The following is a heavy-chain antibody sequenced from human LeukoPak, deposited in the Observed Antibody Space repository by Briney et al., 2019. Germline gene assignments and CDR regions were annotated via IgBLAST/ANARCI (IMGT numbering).Heavy chain of an antibody. D-gene: IGHD3-3*01. V-gene: IGHV1-8*03. CDR2: MNPNSGNT. CDR1: GYTFTSYD. CDR3: ARGLPDSYYDFWSGYYDAFDI. Sequence: ASVKVSCKASGYTFTSYDINWVRQATGQGLEWMGWMNPNSGNTGYAQKFQGRVTITRNTSISTAYMELSSLRSEDTAVYYCARGLPDSYYDFWSGYYDAFDIWGQGTMVTVSS. J-gene: IGHJ3*02.